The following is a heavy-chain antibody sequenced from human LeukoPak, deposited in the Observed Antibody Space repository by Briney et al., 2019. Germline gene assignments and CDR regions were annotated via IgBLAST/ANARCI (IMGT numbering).Heavy chain of an antibody. D-gene: IGHD6-19*01. CDR1: GYTLTELF. J-gene: IGHJ4*02. V-gene: IGHV1-24*01. Sequence: ASVKVSCKVSGYTLTELFMHWVRQAPGKGLEWMGGFDPEDGETIYAQKFQGRVTMTEDTSTDTAYMELSSLRSEDTAVYYCATVDGSGWSFDYWGQGTLVTVSS. CDR2: FDPEDGET. CDR3: ATVDGSGWSFDY.